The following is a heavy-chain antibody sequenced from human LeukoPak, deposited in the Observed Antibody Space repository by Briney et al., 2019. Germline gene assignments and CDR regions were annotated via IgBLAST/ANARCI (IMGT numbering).Heavy chain of an antibody. CDR2: INTDGSIT. D-gene: IGHD3-22*01. V-gene: IGHV3-74*01. CDR3: ASLWGPMIVVVIP. J-gene: IGHJ5*02. CDR1: GFTFSDYW. Sequence: GGSLRLSCAASGFTFSDYWIHWVRQAPGKGLVWVSRINTDGSITNYADSVKGRFTISRDNSKNTLYLQMNSLRAEDTAVYYCASLWGPMIVVVIPWGQGTLVTVSS.